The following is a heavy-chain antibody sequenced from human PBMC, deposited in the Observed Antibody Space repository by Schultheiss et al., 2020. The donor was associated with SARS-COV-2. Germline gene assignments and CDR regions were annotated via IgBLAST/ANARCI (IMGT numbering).Heavy chain of an antibody. J-gene: IGHJ6*02. D-gene: IGHD3-10*01. CDR2: ISYDGSNK. Sequence: GGSLRLSCAASGFTYSSYSMNWVRQAPGRGLEWVAVISYDGSNKYYADSVKGRFTISRDNSKNTLYLQMNSLRSEDTAVYYCARRPDDYGSGSYQKYYGMDVWGQGTTVTVSS. CDR1: GFTYSSYS. V-gene: IGHV3-30*03. CDR3: ARRPDDYGSGSYQKYYGMDV.